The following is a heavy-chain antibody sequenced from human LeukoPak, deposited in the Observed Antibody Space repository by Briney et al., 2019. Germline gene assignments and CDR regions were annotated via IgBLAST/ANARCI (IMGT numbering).Heavy chain of an antibody. CDR2: INPSVGSA. CDR1: GYTFTGYF. V-gene: IGHV1-46*01. CDR3: ARGWEMASKAPFDY. J-gene: IGHJ4*02. Sequence: ASVKVSCKASGYTFTGYFMHWVRQAPGQGLEWMGIINPSVGSASYSQKFQGRVTMTRDTSTSTVYMELSSLRSEDTAVYYCARGWEMASKAPFDYWGQGTLVTVSS. D-gene: IGHD5-24*01.